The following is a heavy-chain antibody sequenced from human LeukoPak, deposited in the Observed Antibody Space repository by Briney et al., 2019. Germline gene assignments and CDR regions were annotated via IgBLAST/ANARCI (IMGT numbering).Heavy chain of an antibody. CDR1: GGSISSYY. D-gene: IGHD6-13*01. CDR3: AREGIAAAGTLFDY. Sequence: SETLSLACTVSGGSISSYYWSWIRQPPGKGLEWIGYIYYSGSTNYNPSLKSRVTISVDTSKNQFSLKLSSVTAADTAVYYCAREGIAAAGTLFDYWGQGTLVTVSS. CDR2: IYYSGST. V-gene: IGHV4-59*01. J-gene: IGHJ4*02.